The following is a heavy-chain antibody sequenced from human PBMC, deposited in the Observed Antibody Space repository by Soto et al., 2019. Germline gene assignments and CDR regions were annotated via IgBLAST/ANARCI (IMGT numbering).Heavy chain of an antibody. V-gene: IGHV4-30-4*01. D-gene: IGHD1-1*01. J-gene: IGHJ2*01. CDR3: AREVIPLTTDWYFDL. CDR1: GGSISGGVGGLYY. Sequence: QLQLREAGPGLVKPSETLSLTCTVSGGSISGGVGGLYYWSWIRQPPGKGLAWIGYIYASGSTYYNPSLKRRVTISVDTSKNQFSLLLSSVTAADTAVYYCAREVIPLTTDWYFDLWGRGTLVTVS. CDR2: IYASGST.